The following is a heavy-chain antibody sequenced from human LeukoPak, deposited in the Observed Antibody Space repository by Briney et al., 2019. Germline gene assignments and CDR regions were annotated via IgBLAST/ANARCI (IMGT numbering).Heavy chain of an antibody. D-gene: IGHD3-9*01. CDR1: GGTFSSYA. CDR2: IIPIFGTA. J-gene: IGHJ5*02. Sequence: GASVKVSCKASGGTFSSYAISWVRQAPGQGLEWMGGIIPIFGTANYAQKFQGRVTITADKSTSTAYMELSSLRSEDTAVYYCARAYYDILTGYYSWNWFDPWGQGTLVTVPS. V-gene: IGHV1-69*06. CDR3: ARAYYDILTGYYSWNWFDP.